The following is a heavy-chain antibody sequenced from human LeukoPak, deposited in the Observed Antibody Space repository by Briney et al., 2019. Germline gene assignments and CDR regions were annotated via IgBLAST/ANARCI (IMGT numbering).Heavy chain of an antibody. CDR1: GGSISSSSYY. CDR2: IYYSGST. CDR3: ARLELGQTDAFGI. Sequence: SETLSLTCTVSGGSISSSSYYWGWIRQPPGKGLEWIGSIYYSGSTYYNPSLKSRVTISVDTSKNQFSLKLSSVTAADTAVYYRARLELGQTDAFGIWGQGTMVTVSS. D-gene: IGHD1/OR15-1a*01. V-gene: IGHV4-39*01. J-gene: IGHJ3*02.